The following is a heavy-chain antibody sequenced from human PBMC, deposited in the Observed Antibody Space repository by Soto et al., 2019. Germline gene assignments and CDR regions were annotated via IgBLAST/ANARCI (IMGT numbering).Heavy chain of an antibody. D-gene: IGHD6-19*01. CDR1: DNSISSDYY. V-gene: IGHV4-38-2*02. Sequence: PSETLSLTCLVSDNSISSDYYWGWIRQPPGKGLEWIGSVYRSGSTYYNPSLQSRVTISVDTSKNQFALRLRSVTVADTALYYCARDLGSRVAVAGLFDSWGQGTLVTV. CDR3: ARDLGSRVAVAGLFDS. J-gene: IGHJ4*02. CDR2: VYRSGST.